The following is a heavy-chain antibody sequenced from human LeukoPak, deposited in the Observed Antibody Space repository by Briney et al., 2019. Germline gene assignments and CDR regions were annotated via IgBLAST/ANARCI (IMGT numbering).Heavy chain of an antibody. V-gene: IGHV3-74*01. CDR3: ARVRSERYQPDYYYYYGMDV. J-gene: IGHJ6*02. Sequence: GGSLRLSCVASGFTFSNYAMSWVRQAPGKGLVWVSRINSDGSSTSYADSVKGRFTISRDNAKNTLYLQMNSLRAEDTAVYYCARVRSERYQPDYYYYYGMDVWGQGTTVTVSS. CDR1: GFTFSNYA. CDR2: INSDGSST. D-gene: IGHD2-2*01.